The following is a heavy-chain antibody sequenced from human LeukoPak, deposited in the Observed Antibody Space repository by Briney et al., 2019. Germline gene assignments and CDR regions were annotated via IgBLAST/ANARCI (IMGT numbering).Heavy chain of an antibody. D-gene: IGHD5-18*01. CDR3: ARDLMVDTAMETYYYYMDV. CDR1: GGTFSSYA. CDR2: IIPIFGTA. J-gene: IGHJ6*03. V-gene: IGHV1-69*05. Sequence: VASVKVSCKASGGTFSSYAISWVRQAPGQGLEWMGGIIPIFGTANYAQKFQGRVTITTDESTSTAYMELSSLRSEDTAVHYCARDLMVDTAMETYYYYMDVWGKGTTVTVSS.